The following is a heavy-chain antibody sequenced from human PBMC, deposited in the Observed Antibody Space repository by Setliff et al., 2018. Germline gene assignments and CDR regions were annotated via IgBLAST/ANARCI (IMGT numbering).Heavy chain of an antibody. V-gene: IGHV4-39*01. D-gene: IGHD2-2*01. CDR3: ARRIYCSSTSCSLNNWFDP. CDR1: GGSISSSSYY. Sequence: SETLSLTCTVSGGSISSSSYYWGWIRQPPGKGLEWIGSIYYSGSTYYNPSLKSRVTMSVETSKNQFSLKLSSVTAADTAVYYCARRIYCSSTSCSLNNWFDPWAREPWSPFSS. J-gene: IGHJ5*02. CDR2: IYYSGST.